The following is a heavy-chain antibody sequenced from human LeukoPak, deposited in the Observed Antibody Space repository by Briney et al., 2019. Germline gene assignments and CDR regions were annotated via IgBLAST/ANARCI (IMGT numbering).Heavy chain of an antibody. Sequence: PGASVKVSCKASGYTFTGYYMHWVRQAPGQGLEGMGWINPNSGGTNYAQKFQGRVTMTRDRSISTAYMELSRLTSDDTAVYYCARASFWESPINWFAPWGQGTLVTVSS. V-gene: IGHV1-2*02. CDR3: ARASFWESPINWFAP. CDR1: GYTFTGYY. CDR2: INPNSGGT. J-gene: IGHJ5*02. D-gene: IGHD3-16*01.